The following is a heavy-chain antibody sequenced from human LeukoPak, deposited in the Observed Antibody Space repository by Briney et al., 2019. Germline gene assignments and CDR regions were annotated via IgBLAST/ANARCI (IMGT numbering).Heavy chain of an antibody. D-gene: IGHD3-22*01. CDR2: INHSGST. CDR1: GGSFSGYY. J-gene: IGHJ3*02. V-gene: IGHV4-34*01. CDR3: ARSIYYDSSGYFGTPAAFDI. Sequence: SETLSLTCAVYGGSFSGYYWSWIRQPPGKGLEWIGEINHSGSTNYNPSLKSRVTISVDTSKNQFSLKLSSVTAADTAVYYCARSIYYDSSGYFGTPAAFDIWGQGTMVTVSS.